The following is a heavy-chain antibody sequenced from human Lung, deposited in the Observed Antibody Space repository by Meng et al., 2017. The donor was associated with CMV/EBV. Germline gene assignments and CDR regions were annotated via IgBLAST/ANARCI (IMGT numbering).Heavy chain of an antibody. CDR3: ARGGGEY. Sequence: GEXXKISCAASGFTFGGYCMNWVRQAPGKGLEWISSISSSSTYIYYADSVKGRFTISRDNSKNSLYLQMTNLRVEDTAVYYCARGGGEYWGKGILVTVSS. V-gene: IGHV3-21*01. J-gene: IGHJ4*02. D-gene: IGHD2/OR15-2a*01. CDR1: GFTFGGYC. CDR2: ISSSSTYI.